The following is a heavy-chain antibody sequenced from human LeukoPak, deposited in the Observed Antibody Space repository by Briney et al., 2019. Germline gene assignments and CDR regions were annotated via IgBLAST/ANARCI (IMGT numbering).Heavy chain of an antibody. Sequence: GGSLRLSCAASGFTFDDYGMSWVRQAPGKGLEWVSGINWNGGSTGYADSVKGRFTISRDNAKNSLYLQMNSLRAEDTALYYCARGRRYYGSGSYFLIDYWGQGTLVTVSS. CDR1: GFTFDDYG. V-gene: IGHV3-20*04. CDR2: INWNGGST. D-gene: IGHD3-10*01. J-gene: IGHJ4*02. CDR3: ARGRRYYGSGSYFLIDY.